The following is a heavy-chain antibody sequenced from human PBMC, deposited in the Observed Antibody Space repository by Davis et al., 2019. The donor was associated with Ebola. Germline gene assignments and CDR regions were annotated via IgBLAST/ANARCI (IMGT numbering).Heavy chain of an antibody. CDR1: GFTFSSYW. CDR2: IKQDGSEK. D-gene: IGHD4-23*01. V-gene: IGHV3-7*03. CDR3: ARDVGYGGNSGYDY. Sequence: GESLKISCAASGFTFSSYWMSWVRQAPGKGLEWVANIKQDGSEKYYVDSVKGRFTISRDNAKNSLYLQMNGLRAEDTALYHCARDVGYGGNSGYDYWGQGALVTASS. J-gene: IGHJ4*02.